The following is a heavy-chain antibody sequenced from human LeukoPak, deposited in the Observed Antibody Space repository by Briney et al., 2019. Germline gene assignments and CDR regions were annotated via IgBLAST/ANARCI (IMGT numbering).Heavy chain of an antibody. CDR2: IYAGDSDT. V-gene: IGHV5-51*01. D-gene: IGHD1/OR15-1a*01. J-gene: IGHJ3*02. Sequence: GESLQISCKGSGYSFTSYWIGWVRQMPGKGLEWMGIIYAGDSDTNYNPSLKSRVTISVDKSKNQFSLKLSSVTAADTAVYYCARASLGQFFAFDIWGQGTMVTVSS. CDR1: GYSFTSYW. CDR3: ARASLGQFFAFDI.